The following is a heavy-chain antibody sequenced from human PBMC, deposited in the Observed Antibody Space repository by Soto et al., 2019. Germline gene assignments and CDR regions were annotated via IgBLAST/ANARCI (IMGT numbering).Heavy chain of an antibody. D-gene: IGHD6-6*01. J-gene: IGHJ4*02. V-gene: IGHV3-23*01. CDR3: ATIRSSPDFDY. Sequence: GGSLRLSCAASGFTFSSYAMSWVHQAPGKGLEWVSAISGSGGSTYYADSVKGRFTISRDNSKNTMYLQMNSLRAEDTAVYYCATIRSSPDFDYWGQGTLVTVSS. CDR1: GFTFSSYA. CDR2: ISGSGGST.